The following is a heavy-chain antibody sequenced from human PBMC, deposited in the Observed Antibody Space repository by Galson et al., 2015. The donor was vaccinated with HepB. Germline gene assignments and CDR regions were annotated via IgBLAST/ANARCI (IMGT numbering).Heavy chain of an antibody. Sequence: SVKVSCKASGGTFSSYAISWVRQAPGQGLEWMGGIIPIFGTANYAQKFQGRVTITADESTSTAYMELSSLRSEDTAVYYCAINFWSGYYSPYYYYYMDVWGKGTTVTVSS. CDR3: AINFWSGYYSPYYYYYMDV. CDR2: IIPIFGTA. V-gene: IGHV1-69*13. CDR1: GGTFSSYA. D-gene: IGHD3-3*01. J-gene: IGHJ6*03.